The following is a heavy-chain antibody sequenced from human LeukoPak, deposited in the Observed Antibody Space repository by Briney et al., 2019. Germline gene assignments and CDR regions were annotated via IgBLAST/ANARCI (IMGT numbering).Heavy chain of an antibody. V-gene: IGHV1-46*01. CDR3: AREERPIAAAGRGAFDY. CDR1: GYTFTSYF. Sequence: PGASVKVSCKASGYTFTSYFIHWVRQAPGQGLEWMGIINLSGGTTTYTQNFQGRVTMTRDTSTGTAYMELSSLRSEDTAVYYCAREERPIAAAGRGAFDYWGQGTLVTVSS. J-gene: IGHJ4*02. D-gene: IGHD6-13*01. CDR2: INLSGGTT.